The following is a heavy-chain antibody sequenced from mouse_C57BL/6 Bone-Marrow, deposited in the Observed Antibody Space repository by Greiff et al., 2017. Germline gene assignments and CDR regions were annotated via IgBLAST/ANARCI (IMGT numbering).Heavy chain of an antibody. CDR2: INYDGSST. CDR3: ARDRGDY. V-gene: IGHV5-16*01. Sequence: LVESEGGLVQPGSSMKLSCTASGFTFSDYYMAWVRQVPEKGLEWVANINYDGSSTYYLDSLKSRFIISRDNAKNILYLQMSSLKSEDTATYYGARDRGDYWGQGTTLTVSS. J-gene: IGHJ2*01. CDR1: GFTFSDYY.